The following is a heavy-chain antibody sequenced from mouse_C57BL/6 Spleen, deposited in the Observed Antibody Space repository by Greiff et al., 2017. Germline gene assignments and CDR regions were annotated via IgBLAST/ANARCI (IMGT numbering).Heavy chain of an antibody. CDR1: GFTFSNYW. D-gene: IGHD2-4*01. Sequence: EVKVEESGGGLVQPGGSMKLSCVASGFTFSNYWMNWVRQSPEKGLEWVAQIRLKSDNYATHYAESVKGRFTISRDDSKSSVYLQMNNLRAEDTRIYYCTGPIYYDYDWFAYWGQGTLVTVSA. CDR3: TGPIYYDYDWFAY. V-gene: IGHV6-3*01. J-gene: IGHJ3*01. CDR2: IRLKSDNYAT.